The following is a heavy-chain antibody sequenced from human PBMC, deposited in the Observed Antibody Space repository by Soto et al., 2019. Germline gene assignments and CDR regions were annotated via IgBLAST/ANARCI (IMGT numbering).Heavy chain of an antibody. V-gene: IGHV4-39*01. CDR1: DDSINSDKYY. D-gene: IGHD3-9*01. CDR3: ARLEGLATISYYFDF. CDR2: IYYRGNA. J-gene: IGHJ4*02. Sequence: PSETLSLTCSVSDDSINSDKYYWGWIRQPPGKGLEWIGSIYYRGNAYCNTSLHTRVTISLDKSKSQFSLKLNSVTAADSAVYFCARLEGLATISYYFDFWGPGALVTVSS.